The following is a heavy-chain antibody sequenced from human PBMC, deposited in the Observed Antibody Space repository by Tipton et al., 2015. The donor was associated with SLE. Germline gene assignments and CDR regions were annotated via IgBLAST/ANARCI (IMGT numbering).Heavy chain of an antibody. D-gene: IGHD6-19*01. CDR1: GGSISSSSYY. J-gene: IGHJ4*02. CDR3: ARESAYKSGWSFPDY. Sequence: TLSLTCTVSGGSISSSSYYWGWIRQPPGKGLEWIGNIYYRGSTYYNPSLRSRVTISVDTSKNQVSLRLSSVTAADTALYFCARESAYKSGWSFPDYWGQGTLVTVSS. CDR2: IYYRGST. V-gene: IGHV4-39*07.